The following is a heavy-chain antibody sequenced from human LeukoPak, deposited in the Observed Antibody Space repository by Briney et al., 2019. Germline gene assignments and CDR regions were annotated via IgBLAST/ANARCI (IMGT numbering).Heavy chain of an antibody. CDR3: AKDRYSYGQSWFDP. V-gene: IGHV3-66*01. Sequence: PGGSLRLSCAASGFTVSSNYMSWVRQAPGKGLEWVSVIYSGGSTYYADSVKGRFTISRDNSKNTLYLQMNSLRAEDTAVYYCAKDRYSYGQSWFDPWGQGTLVTVSS. J-gene: IGHJ5*02. CDR1: GFTVSSNY. CDR2: IYSGGST. D-gene: IGHD5-18*01.